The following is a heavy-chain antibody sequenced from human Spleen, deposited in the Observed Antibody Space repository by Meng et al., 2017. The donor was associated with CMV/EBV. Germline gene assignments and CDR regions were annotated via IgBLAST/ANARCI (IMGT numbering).Heavy chain of an antibody. CDR2: ISGSGGST. Sequence: GGSLRLSCAASGFTFSSYSMNWVRQAPGKGLEWVSAISGSGGSTYYADSVKGRFTISRDNSKNTLHLQMNSLRAEDTAVYYCASLTTVTSIDYWGQGSLVTVSS. J-gene: IGHJ4*02. CDR3: ASLTTVTSIDY. V-gene: IGHV3-23*01. CDR1: GFTFSSYS. D-gene: IGHD4-17*01.